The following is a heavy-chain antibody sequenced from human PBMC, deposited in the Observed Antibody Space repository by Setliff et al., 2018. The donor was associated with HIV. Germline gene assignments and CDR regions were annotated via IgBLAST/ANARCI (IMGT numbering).Heavy chain of an antibody. V-gene: IGHV1-69*13. CDR1: GGAFSTYG. CDR2: IIPVYITS. CDR3: AREGGTIAAATFFFDN. J-gene: IGHJ4*02. D-gene: IGHD6-25*01. Sequence: SVKVSCKTSGGAFSTYGISWVRQAPGQGLEWMGRIIPVYITSTYAQKFKGRVIIFADASTNTAYLEFSSLKYEDTAVYFCAREGGTIAAATFFFDNWGQGTLVTVSS.